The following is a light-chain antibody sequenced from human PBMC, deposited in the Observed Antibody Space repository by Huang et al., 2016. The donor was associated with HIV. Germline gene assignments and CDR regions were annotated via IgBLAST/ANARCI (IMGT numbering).Light chain of an antibody. CDR1: QSVSSN. V-gene: IGKV3-15*01. Sequence: EVVMTQSPATLSMSPGERGTLSCRASQSVSSNFAWYQQMPGQAPRLLIYGASTRATGIPARFSGSGSGTEFTLTISSLQSEDFAVYYCQQYDNWPPGTFGQGTKVEIK. CDR3: QQYDNWPPGT. J-gene: IGKJ1*01. CDR2: GAS.